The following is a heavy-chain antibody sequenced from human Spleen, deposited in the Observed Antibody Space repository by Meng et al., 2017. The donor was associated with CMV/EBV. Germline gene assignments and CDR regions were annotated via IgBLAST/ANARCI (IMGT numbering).Heavy chain of an antibody. V-gene: IGHV4-34*01. Sequence: QGQLQQWGAGLLKPSETLSLTCAVYGGSFSGYYWSWIRQPPGKGLEWIREINHSGSTNYNPSLKSRVTISVDTSKNQFSLKLSSVTAADTAVYYCARGRIAAAGFFDYWGQGTLVTVSS. CDR2: INHSGST. J-gene: IGHJ4*02. D-gene: IGHD6-13*01. CDR1: GGSFSGYY. CDR3: ARGRIAAAGFFDY.